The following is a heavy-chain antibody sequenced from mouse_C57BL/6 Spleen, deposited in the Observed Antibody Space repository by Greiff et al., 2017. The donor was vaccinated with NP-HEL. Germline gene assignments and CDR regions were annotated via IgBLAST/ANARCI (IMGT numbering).Heavy chain of an antibody. V-gene: IGHV1-26*01. Sequence: EVQLQQSGPELVKPGASVKISCKASGYTFTDYYMNWVKQSHGKSLEWIGDINPNNGGTSYNQKFKGKATLTVDKSSSTAYMELRSLTSEDSAVYYCARERDHYDVNAMDYWGQGTSVTVSS. D-gene: IGHD2-4*01. CDR1: GYTFTDYY. CDR3: ARERDHYDVNAMDY. J-gene: IGHJ4*01. CDR2: INPNNGGT.